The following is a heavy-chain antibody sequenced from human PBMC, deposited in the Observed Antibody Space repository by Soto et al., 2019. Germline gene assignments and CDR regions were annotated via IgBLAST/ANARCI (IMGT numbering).Heavy chain of an antibody. CDR1: GGTFSSYA. V-gene: IGHV1-69*13. CDR2: IIPIFGTA. CDR3: ARALTRPLGYSSSWYQWYFEC. D-gene: IGHD6-13*01. Sequence: ASVKVSCKASGGTFSSYAISWVRQAPGQGLEWMGGIIPIFGTANYAQKFQGRVTITADESTSTAYMELSSLRSEDTAVYYCARALTRPLGYSSSWYQWYFECWGQGTQVIVSS. J-gene: IGHJ4*02.